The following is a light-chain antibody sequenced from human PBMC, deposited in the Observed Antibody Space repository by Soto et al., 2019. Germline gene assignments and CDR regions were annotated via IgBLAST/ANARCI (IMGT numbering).Light chain of an antibody. V-gene: IGKV3-11*01. CDR3: QQRHQLLT. J-gene: IGKJ4*01. CDR2: HAS. CDR1: QSVSNY. Sequence: VLTQSPAALSLSPGERASLSCRASQSVSNYLAWYQQRPGQAPRLLIYHASTRATGIPARFSGSGSGTDFTLTISSLEPEDLAVYYCQQRHQLLTFVGGTKVEI.